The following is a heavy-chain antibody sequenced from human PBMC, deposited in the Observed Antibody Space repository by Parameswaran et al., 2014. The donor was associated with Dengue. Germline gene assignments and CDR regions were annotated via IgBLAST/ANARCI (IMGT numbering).Heavy chain of an antibody. J-gene: IGHJ6*02. CDR3: ARGVVKYGMDV. CDR2: INPNSGGT. D-gene: IGHD2-15*01. Sequence: RQAPGQGLEWMGWINPNSGGTNYAQKFQGRVTMTRDTSISTAYMELSRLRSDDTAVYYCARGVVKYGMDVWGQGTTVTVSS. V-gene: IGHV1-2*02.